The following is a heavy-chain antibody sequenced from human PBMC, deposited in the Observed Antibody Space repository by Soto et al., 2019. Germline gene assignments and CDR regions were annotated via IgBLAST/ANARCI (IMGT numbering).Heavy chain of an antibody. CDR1: GFTFSSYA. Sequence: EVQLLESGGGLVQPGGSLRLSCAASGFTFSSYAMSWVRQAPGKGLEWVSAISGSGGSTYYADSVKGRFTISRDNSKNTLYLQMNSLRAEDTAVYYCAKGDGSGSYYNDSPIDYWGQGTLVTVSS. CDR2: ISGSGGST. J-gene: IGHJ4*02. V-gene: IGHV3-23*01. CDR3: AKGDGSGSYYNDSPIDY. D-gene: IGHD3-10*01.